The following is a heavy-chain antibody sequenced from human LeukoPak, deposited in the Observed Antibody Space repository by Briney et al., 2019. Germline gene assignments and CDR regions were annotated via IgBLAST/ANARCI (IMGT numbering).Heavy chain of an antibody. CDR3: ARDPTYEY. D-gene: IGHD5-12*01. V-gene: IGHV3-7*01. J-gene: IGHJ4*02. CDR1: GFTFSSDW. CDR2: IKQDGSEK. Sequence: PGGSLRLSCAASGFTFSSDWMSWVRQAPGKGLEWVANIKQDGSEKYYVDSVKGRFTISRDNAKNSLYLQMNSLRAEDTAVYYCARDPTYEYWGQGTLVTVSS.